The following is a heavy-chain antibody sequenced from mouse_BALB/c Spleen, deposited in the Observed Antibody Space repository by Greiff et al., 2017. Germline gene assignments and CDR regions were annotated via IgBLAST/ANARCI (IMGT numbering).Heavy chain of an antibody. D-gene: IGHD1-1*01. CDR3: AREGVYYGSSYRYWYFDV. CDR2: ISSGGST. V-gene: IGHV5-6-5*01. Sequence: EVKLMESGGGLVKPGGSLKLSCAASGFTFSSYAMSWVRQTPEKRLEWVASISSGGSTYYPDSVKGRFTISRDNARNILYLQMSSLRSEDTAMYYCAREGVYYGSSYRYWYFDVWGAGTTVTVSS. CDR1: GFTFSSYA. J-gene: IGHJ1*01.